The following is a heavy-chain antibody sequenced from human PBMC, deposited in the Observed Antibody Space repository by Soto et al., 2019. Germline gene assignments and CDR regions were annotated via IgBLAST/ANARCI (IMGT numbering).Heavy chain of an antibody. CDR2: IYYSGST. D-gene: IGHD5-12*01. CDR3: ARAAVATQRNFDY. CDR1: GGSISSGGYY. V-gene: IGHV4-31*03. J-gene: IGHJ4*02. Sequence: SETLSLTCTVSGGSISSGGYYWSWIRQHPGKGLEWIGYIYYSGSTYYNPSLKSRVTISVDTSKNQFSLKLSSVTAADTAVYYCARAAVATQRNFDYWGQGTLVTVSS.